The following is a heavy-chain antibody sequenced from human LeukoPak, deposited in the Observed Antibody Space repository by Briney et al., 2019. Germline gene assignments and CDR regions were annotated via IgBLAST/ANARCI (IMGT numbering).Heavy chain of an antibody. J-gene: IGHJ6*02. D-gene: IGHD3-10*01. CDR2: VSAYNGNT. Sequence: ASVKVSCKASGYTFTSYGISWVRQAPGQGLEWMGWVSAYNGNTNYAQKLQGRVTMTTDTSTSTAYMELRSLRSDDTAVYYCARDRAYYGSGSYYYGMDVWGQGTTVTVSS. CDR3: ARDRAYYGSGSYYYGMDV. CDR1: GYTFTSYG. V-gene: IGHV1-18*01.